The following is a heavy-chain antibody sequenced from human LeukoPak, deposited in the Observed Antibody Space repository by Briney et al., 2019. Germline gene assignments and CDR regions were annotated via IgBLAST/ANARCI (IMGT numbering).Heavy chain of an antibody. J-gene: IGHJ6*02. CDR2: ISYDGSNK. D-gene: IGHD3-10*01. CDR1: GFTFSTYT. Sequence: PGGSLRLSCAASGFTFSTYTMHWVRQAPGKGLEWVAVISYDGSNKYYADSVKGRFTISRDNSKNTLYLQMNSLRAEDTAVYYCARGTYGSGSYYYHYNGMDVWGQGITVTVSS. CDR3: ARGTYGSGSYYYHYNGMDV. V-gene: IGHV3-30*04.